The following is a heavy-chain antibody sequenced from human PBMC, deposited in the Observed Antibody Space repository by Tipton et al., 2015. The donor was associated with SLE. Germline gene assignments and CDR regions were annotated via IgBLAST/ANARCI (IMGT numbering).Heavy chain of an antibody. J-gene: IGHJ4*02. Sequence: TLSLTCTVSGGSISSYYWSWIRQPPGKGLEWIGYINYSGSTNYNPSLKSRVTISVDTSKNQFSLNLDFVTAADTAVYYCARGARAIAPRLFDSWGQGTLVTVSS. CDR1: GGSISSYY. CDR2: INYSGST. D-gene: IGHD6-6*01. V-gene: IGHV4-59*08. CDR3: ARGARAIAPRLFDS.